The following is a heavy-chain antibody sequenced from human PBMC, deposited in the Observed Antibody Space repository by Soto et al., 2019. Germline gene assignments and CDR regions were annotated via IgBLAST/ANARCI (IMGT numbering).Heavy chain of an antibody. V-gene: IGHV3-30*03. CDR2: ISYDGSNK. CDR3: ARVGAGAGYFLDC. J-gene: IGHJ4*02. Sequence: ESEGGVVQPGRSLRLSCAASGFTFSSYGMRWVRQAPGKGLEWVAVISYDGSNKYYADSVKGRFTISRDNSKNTLYLQMNSLRAVDTAVYYCARVGAGAGYFLDCWGQGTLVTVSS. D-gene: IGHD3-22*01. CDR1: GFTFSSYG.